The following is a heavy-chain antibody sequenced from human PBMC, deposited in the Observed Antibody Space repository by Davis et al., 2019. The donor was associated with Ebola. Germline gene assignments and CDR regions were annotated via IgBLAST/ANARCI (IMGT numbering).Heavy chain of an antibody. CDR2: IKQDGSEK. D-gene: IGHD1-1*01. J-gene: IGHJ4*02. CDR1: GFSFNNAW. CDR3: ARDTGTTWWSLGY. Sequence: GESLKISCGASGFSFNNAWMNWIRLVPGKGLEWVANIKQDGSEKYYVDSVKGRFTISRDNAKNSLYLQMNSLRAEDTAVYYCARDTGTTWWSLGYWGQGTLVTVSS. V-gene: IGHV3-7*01.